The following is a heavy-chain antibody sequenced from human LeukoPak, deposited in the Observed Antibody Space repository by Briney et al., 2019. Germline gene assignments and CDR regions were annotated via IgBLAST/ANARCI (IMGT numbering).Heavy chain of an antibody. CDR2: ISAYNGNT. D-gene: IGHD3-10*01. Sequence: GASVKVSCKASGYTFTSYGISWVRQAPGQGLEWMGWISAYNGNTNYAQKLQGRVTMTTDTSASTAYMELRSLRSDDTAVFYCARVLFGGFGEFLNYWGQGTLVTVSS. J-gene: IGHJ4*02. CDR3: ARVLFGGFGEFLNY. V-gene: IGHV1-18*01. CDR1: GYTFTSYG.